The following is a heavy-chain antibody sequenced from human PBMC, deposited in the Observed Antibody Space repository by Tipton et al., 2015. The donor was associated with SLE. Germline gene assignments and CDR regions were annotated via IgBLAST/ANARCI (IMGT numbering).Heavy chain of an antibody. CDR2: VSYTGST. V-gene: IGHV4-59*01. J-gene: IGHJ2*01. D-gene: IGHD5-12*01. Sequence: GSLRLSCTVSGGSIGKDYWNWIRQSPGKGLEWIGYVSYTGSTNYNPSLKSRVSISVSTSKNQFSLRLTSVTAADTAVYYCARDDVSSGYYWYFDVWGRGSLVTVSS. CDR1: GGSIGKDY. CDR3: ARDDVSSGYYWYFDV.